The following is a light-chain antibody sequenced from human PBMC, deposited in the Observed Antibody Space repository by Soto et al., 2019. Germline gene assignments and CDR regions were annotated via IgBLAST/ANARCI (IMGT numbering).Light chain of an antibody. CDR2: GAS. CDR3: QQYNKWPPLYT. CDR1: QSVSTN. J-gene: IGKJ2*01. V-gene: IGKV3-15*01. Sequence: EIVMTQSPATLSVSPGERATLSCRASQSVSTNLAWYQQKPGQAPRLLIYGASTRATGIPARFSGSGSGTDFTLTISSLQSEDFAVYYCQQYNKWPPLYTFGQGTKLEIK.